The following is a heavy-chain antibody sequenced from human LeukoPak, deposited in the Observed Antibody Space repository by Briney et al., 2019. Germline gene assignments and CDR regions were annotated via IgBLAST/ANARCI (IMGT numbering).Heavy chain of an antibody. CDR1: GLTFSSSW. CDR3: ARDLAYSRLDY. CDR2: INPDGNKK. D-gene: IGHD5-18*01. Sequence: PGGSLRLSCAVSGLTFSSSWMDWVRQAPGKGLEWVASINPDGNKKYSADSVKGRFTISRDNAENSLYLQMNSLRVEDTAFYYCARDLAYSRLDYWVQGMLVTVSS. J-gene: IGHJ4*02. V-gene: IGHV3-7*01.